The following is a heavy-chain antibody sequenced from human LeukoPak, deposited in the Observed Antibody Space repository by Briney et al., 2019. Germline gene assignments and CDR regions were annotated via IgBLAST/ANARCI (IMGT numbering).Heavy chain of an antibody. CDR3: ARVVVDITRYFDP. CDR1: GDSLSSSRYS. CDR2: IYHGGST. Sequence: PSQTLSLTCAVSGDSLSSSRYSWSWLRQPLGKGLEWIGYIYHGGSTHYNPSLESRVTLSVDRSKKQFSLKLTSATAADTAVYYCARVVVDITRYFDPWGQGTLVTVSS. V-gene: IGHV4-30-2*01. J-gene: IGHJ5*02. D-gene: IGHD2-15*01.